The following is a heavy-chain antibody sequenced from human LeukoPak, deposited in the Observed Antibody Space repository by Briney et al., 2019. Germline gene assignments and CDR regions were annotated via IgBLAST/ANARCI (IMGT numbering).Heavy chain of an antibody. CDR1: GYRFTSYW. CDR3: AKQGMINYDFWSGYYDY. D-gene: IGHD3-3*01. CDR2: IYPGDSDT. V-gene: IGHV5-51*01. J-gene: IGHJ4*02. Sequence: GASLKISFKGSGYRFTSYWIGWVRQMPGKGLEWMGIIYPGDSDTRYSPSFQGHVTISADKSISTAYLQWSSLKASDTAMYYCAKQGMINYDFWSGYYDYWGQGTLVTVSS.